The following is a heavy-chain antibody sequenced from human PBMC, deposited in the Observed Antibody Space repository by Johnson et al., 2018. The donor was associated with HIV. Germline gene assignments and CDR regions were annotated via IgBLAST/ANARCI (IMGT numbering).Heavy chain of an antibody. CDR1: GFTVSSNY. CDR2: IYSGGST. V-gene: IGHV3-66*01. Sequence: VQLVESGGGLVQPGGSLRLSCAASGFTVSSNYMTWVRQAPGKGLAWVSVIYSGGSTYYADSVQGRFTISIDNSKNTLYLQMNSLRAEDTAVYYCAKDNPRLGGAFDIWGQGTMVTVSS. D-gene: IGHD3-16*01. CDR3: AKDNPRLGGAFDI. J-gene: IGHJ3*02.